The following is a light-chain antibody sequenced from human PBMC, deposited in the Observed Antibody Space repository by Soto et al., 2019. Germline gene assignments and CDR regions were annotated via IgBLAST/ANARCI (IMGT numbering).Light chain of an antibody. J-gene: IGLJ3*02. Sequence: QSALTQPASVSGSPGQSITISCTGTSSDIGGYNYVSWYQQHPGKAPKLMIHGVSYRPSGVSGCFFGSKSGNTASLTISGLQPEDEADYYCSSYRSSSTWVFGGGTKLTVL. V-gene: IGLV2-14*01. CDR2: GVS. CDR3: SSYRSSSTWV. CDR1: SSDIGGYNY.